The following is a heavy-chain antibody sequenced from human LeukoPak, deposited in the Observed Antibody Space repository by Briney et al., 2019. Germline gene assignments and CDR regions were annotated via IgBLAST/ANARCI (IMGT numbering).Heavy chain of an antibody. V-gene: IGHV1-58*01. CDR1: GFTFTSSA. CDR2: IVVGSGNT. D-gene: IGHD2-15*01. CDR3: AADPGYSPFYYYYYGTDV. Sequence: GTSVKVSCKASGFTFTSSAVQWVRQARGQRLEWIGWIVVGSGNTNYAQKFQERVTITRDMSTSTAYMELSSLRSEDTAVYYCAADPGYSPFYYYYYGTDVWGKGTTVTVSS. J-gene: IGHJ6*04.